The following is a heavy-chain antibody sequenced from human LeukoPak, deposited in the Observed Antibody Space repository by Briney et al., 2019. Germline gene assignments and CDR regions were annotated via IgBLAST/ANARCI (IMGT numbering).Heavy chain of an antibody. D-gene: IGHD5-12*01. CDR3: AKASSDYDKFPFFDY. CDR2: ISNSGYSA. V-gene: IGHV3-23*01. Sequence: QSGGSLRLSCAASGFTFSSYAMSWFRQAPGKGLEWVSGISNSGYSAFYADSVKGRFTISRDSSKKTLYLQMDSLRAEDAAVYYCAKASSDYDKFPFFDYWGQGTPVTVSS. CDR1: GFTFSSYA. J-gene: IGHJ4*02.